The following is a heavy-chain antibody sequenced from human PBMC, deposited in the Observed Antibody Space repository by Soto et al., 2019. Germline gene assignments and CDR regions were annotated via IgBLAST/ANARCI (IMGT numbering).Heavy chain of an antibody. V-gene: IGHV4-31*03. D-gene: IGHD3-10*01. J-gene: IGHJ4*02. CDR3: ARVMVRGVIPDY. CDR2: IYYSGST. Sequence: LSLTCTVSGGSISSGGYYWSWIRQHPGKGLEWIGYIYYSGSTYYNPSLKSRVTMSVDTSKNQFSLKLSSVTAADTAVYYCARVMVRGVIPDYWGQGTLVTVSS. CDR1: GGSISSGGYY.